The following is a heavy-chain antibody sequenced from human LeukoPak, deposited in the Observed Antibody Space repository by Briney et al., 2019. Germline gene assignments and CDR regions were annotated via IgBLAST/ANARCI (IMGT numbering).Heavy chain of an antibody. Sequence: GGSLRLSCAASGFTSSDYYMSWIRQAPGKGLEWVSYISSSGSTIYYADSVKGRFTISRDNAKTSLYLQMNSLRAEDTAVYYCARDVYGSGSYYKGPIDYWGQGTLVTVSS. V-gene: IGHV3-11*01. CDR1: GFTSSDYY. CDR3: ARDVYGSGSYYKGPIDY. CDR2: ISSSGSTI. D-gene: IGHD3-10*01. J-gene: IGHJ4*02.